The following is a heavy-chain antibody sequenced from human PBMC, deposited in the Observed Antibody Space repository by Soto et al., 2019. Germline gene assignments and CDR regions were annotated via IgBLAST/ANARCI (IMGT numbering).Heavy chain of an antibody. CDR3: AGITIFGVVIPYYYYGMDV. CDR1: GYTLTELS. Sequence: ASVKVSCKVSGYTLTELSMHWVRQAPGKGLEWMGGFDPEDGETIYAQKFQGRVTMTEDTSTDTAYMELSSLRPEDTAVYYCAGITIFGVVIPYYYYGMDVWGQGTTVTVSS. D-gene: IGHD3-3*01. CDR2: FDPEDGET. J-gene: IGHJ6*02. V-gene: IGHV1-24*01.